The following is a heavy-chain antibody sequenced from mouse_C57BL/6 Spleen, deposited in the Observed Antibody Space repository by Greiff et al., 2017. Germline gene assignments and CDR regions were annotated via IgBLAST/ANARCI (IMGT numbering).Heavy chain of an antibody. CDR3: ARGSYYGPLAY. J-gene: IGHJ3*01. CDR1: GYAFSSYW. Sequence: VKLMESGAELVKPGASVKISCKASGYAFSSYWMNWVKQRPGKGLEWIGQIYPGDGDTNYNGKFKGKATLTADKSSSTAYMQLSSLTSEDSAVYFCARGSYYGPLAYWGQGTLVTVSA. D-gene: IGHD1-1*01. V-gene: IGHV1-80*01. CDR2: IYPGDGDT.